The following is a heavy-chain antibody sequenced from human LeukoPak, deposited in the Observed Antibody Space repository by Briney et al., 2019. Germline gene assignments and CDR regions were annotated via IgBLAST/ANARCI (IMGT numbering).Heavy chain of an antibody. Sequence: GGSLRLSCAASGFTFNAYWMSWVRQAPGKGLEWVGKIKQDGTITYYMDSVKGRFTISRDNAKSSLYLQMNSLRAEDTAVYYCARELVGALSSFDYWGQGTLVTVSS. CDR3: ARELVGALSSFDY. CDR2: IKQDGTIT. J-gene: IGHJ4*02. D-gene: IGHD1-26*01. CDR1: GFTFNAYW. V-gene: IGHV3-7*01.